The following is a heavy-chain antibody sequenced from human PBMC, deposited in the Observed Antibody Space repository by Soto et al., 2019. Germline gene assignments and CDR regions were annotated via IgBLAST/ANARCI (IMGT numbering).Heavy chain of an antibody. Sequence: PSETLSLTCAVYGGSFSGYYWSWIRQPPGKGLEWIGEINHSGSTNYNPSLKSRVTISVDTSKNQFSLKLSSVTAADTAVYYCARGHGWFGELFTAGTWFEPWGQGTLVTVSS. J-gene: IGHJ5*02. D-gene: IGHD3-10*01. V-gene: IGHV4-34*01. CDR3: ARGHGWFGELFTAGTWFEP. CDR1: GGSFSGYY. CDR2: INHSGST.